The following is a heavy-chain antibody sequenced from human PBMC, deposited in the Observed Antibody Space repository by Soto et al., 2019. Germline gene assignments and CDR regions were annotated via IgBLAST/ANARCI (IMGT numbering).Heavy chain of an antibody. CDR3: AKTRSLRGYSYGTNWFDP. D-gene: IGHD5-18*01. V-gene: IGHV3-23*01. CDR2: ISGSGGST. J-gene: IGHJ5*02. CDR1: GFTFSSYA. Sequence: GGSLRLSCAASGFTFSSYAMSWVRQAPGKGLEWVSAISGSGGSTYYADSVKGRFTISRDNSKNTLYLQMNSLRAEDTAVYYCAKTRSLRGYSYGTNWFDPWGQGTLVTVSS.